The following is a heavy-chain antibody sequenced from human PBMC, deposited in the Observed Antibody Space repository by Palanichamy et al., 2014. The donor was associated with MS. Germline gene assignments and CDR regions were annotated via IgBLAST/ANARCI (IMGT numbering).Heavy chain of an antibody. CDR2: ISYDGSNK. CDR1: GFTFSSYG. V-gene: IGHV3-30*18. J-gene: IGHJ2*01. CDR3: AKDNGEPQWYWYFDL. D-gene: IGHD4-17*01. Sequence: QVQLVESGGGVVQPGRSLRLSCAASGFTFSSYGMHWVRQAPGKGLEWVAVISYDGSNKYYADSVKGRFTISRDNSKNTLYLQMNSLRAEDTAVYYCAKDNGEPQWYWYFDLWGRGTLVTVSS.